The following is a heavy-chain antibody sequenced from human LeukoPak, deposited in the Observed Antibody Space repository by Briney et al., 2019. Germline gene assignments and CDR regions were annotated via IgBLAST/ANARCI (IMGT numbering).Heavy chain of an antibody. CDR3: AREDYGDFAFDY. Sequence: SQTLSLSCVISGDSVSSNSAAWNWIRQSPSRGLEWLGRTYYRSKWYNDYAVSVKSRIAINPDTAKSQFSLQVNSVTPEDTAVYYCAREDYGDFAFDYWGQGTLVTVSS. J-gene: IGHJ4*02. V-gene: IGHV6-1*01. D-gene: IGHD4-17*01. CDR2: TYYRSKWYN. CDR1: GDSVSSNSAA.